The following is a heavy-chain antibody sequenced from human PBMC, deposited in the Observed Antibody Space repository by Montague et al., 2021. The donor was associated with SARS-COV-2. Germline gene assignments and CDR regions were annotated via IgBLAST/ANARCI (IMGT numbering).Heavy chain of an antibody. J-gene: IGHJ6*02. Sequence: SLRLSCAASGFTFSSYAMHWVRQAPGKGLEWMAVISYDGSNKYYADSVKGRFTISRDNSKNTLYLQMNSLRAEDTAVYYCARARFDSNPYYYYGMDVWAKGPRSPSP. D-gene: IGHD4-11*01. CDR1: GFTFSSYA. V-gene: IGHV3-30-3*01. CDR2: ISYDGSNK. CDR3: ARARFDSNPYYYYGMDV.